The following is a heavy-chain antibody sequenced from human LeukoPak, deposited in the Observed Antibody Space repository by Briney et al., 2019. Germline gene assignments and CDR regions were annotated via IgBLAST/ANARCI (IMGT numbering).Heavy chain of an antibody. CDR1: GGSISSYY. Sequence: SETLSLTCTVSGGSISSYYWSWIRQPPGKGLEWIGYIYYSGSTNYNPSLKSRLTRSVDTSKNQFSLKLSSVTAADTAVYYCARGGSYYDYWGQGTLVTVSS. J-gene: IGHJ4*02. CDR3: ARGGSYYDY. D-gene: IGHD1-26*01. CDR2: IYYSGST. V-gene: IGHV4-59*01.